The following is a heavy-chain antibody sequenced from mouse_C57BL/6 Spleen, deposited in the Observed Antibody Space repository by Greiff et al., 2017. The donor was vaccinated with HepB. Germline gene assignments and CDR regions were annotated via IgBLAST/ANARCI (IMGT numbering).Heavy chain of an antibody. V-gene: IGHV1-26*01. CDR3: AHGRDAMDY. J-gene: IGHJ4*01. CDR1: GYTFTDYY. CDR2: INPNNGGT. D-gene: IGHD1-1*01. Sequence: EVQLQQSGPELVKPGASVKISCKASGYTFTDYYMNWVKQSHGKSLEWIGDINPNNGGTSYNQKFKGKATLTVDKSSSTAYMELRSLTSEDSAVYYCAHGRDAMDYWGQGTSVTVSS.